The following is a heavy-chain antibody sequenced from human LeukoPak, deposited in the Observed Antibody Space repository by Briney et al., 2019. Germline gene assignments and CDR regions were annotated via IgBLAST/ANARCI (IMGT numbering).Heavy chain of an antibody. CDR3: ASYYDSSPFDY. V-gene: IGHV4-30-2*01. D-gene: IGHD3-22*01. CDR1: GGSISSGGYS. CDR2: IYHSGST. J-gene: IGHJ4*02. Sequence: PSETLSLTCAVSGGSISSGGYSWSWIQQPPGKGLEWIGYIYHSGSTYYNPSLKSRVTISVDRSKNQFSLKLSSVTAADTAVYYCASYYDSSPFDYWGQGTLVTVSS.